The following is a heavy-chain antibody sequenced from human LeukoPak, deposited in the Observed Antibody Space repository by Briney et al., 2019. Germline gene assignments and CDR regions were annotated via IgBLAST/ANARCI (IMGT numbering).Heavy chain of an antibody. V-gene: IGHV3-48*03. Sequence: GGSLRLSCAASGFTFSSYEMNWVRQAPGKGLEWASYISSSGSTIYYADSVKGRFTISRDNAKNTLYLQMNSLKTEDTAVYYCITPDKPLGYCSGGSCSLGCSWGKGTTVTISS. J-gene: IGHJ6*04. CDR3: ITPDKPLGYCSGGSCSLGCS. CDR2: ISSSGSTI. D-gene: IGHD2-15*01. CDR1: GFTFSSYE.